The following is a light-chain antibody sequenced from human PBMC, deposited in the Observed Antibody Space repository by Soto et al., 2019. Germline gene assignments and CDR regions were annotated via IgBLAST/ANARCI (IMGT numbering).Light chain of an antibody. V-gene: IGLV2-8*01. Sequence: QSVLTQPPSASGSPGQSVTISCTGTSSDVGGYNYVSWYQQHPGKAPKLMIYEVSKRPSGVPDRFSGSKSGNTASLTVSGLQAEDEAYYYCSSYAGSNNKVFGGGTKVTVL. CDR2: EVS. CDR3: SSYAGSNNKV. CDR1: SSDVGGYNY. J-gene: IGLJ2*01.